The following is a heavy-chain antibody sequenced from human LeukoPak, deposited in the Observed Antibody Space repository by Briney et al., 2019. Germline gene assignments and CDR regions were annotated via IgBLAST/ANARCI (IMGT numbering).Heavy chain of an antibody. J-gene: IGHJ4*02. CDR2: ISWNSGSI. Sequence: GGSLRLSCAASGFTFDDYAMHWVRQAPGKGLEWVSGISWNSGSIGYADSVKGRFTISRDNAKNSLYLQMNSLRAEDTAVYYCARVAEAAAFDSWGQGTLVTVSS. D-gene: IGHD6-13*01. V-gene: IGHV3-9*01. CDR3: ARVAEAAAFDS. CDR1: GFTFDDYA.